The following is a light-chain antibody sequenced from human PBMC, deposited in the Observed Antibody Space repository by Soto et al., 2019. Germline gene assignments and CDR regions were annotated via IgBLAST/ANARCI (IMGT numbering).Light chain of an antibody. CDR2: GAA. CDR3: QMYNNWVGT. Sequence: IVLTQSPAILSVSPGERATLSCRANQSISSNLAWYQQKPGQAPRLLIYGAATRATGIPARFSGSGSGTDFTLTINSLRSEDFAVYYCQMYNNWVGTFGGGTKVDIK. CDR1: QSISSN. V-gene: IGKV3-15*01. J-gene: IGKJ4*01.